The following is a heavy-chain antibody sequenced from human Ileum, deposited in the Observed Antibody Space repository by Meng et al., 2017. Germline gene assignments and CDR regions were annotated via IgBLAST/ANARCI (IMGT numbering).Heavy chain of an antibody. CDR3: AIRALSSTYWAFDI. CDR2: INVNSGNI. V-gene: IGHV3-23*01. D-gene: IGHD2/OR15-2a*01. CDR1: GFTSRTYA. Sequence: GGSLRLSCAASGFTSRTYAMTWLRQAPGKGLEWVSTINVNSGNINYADSVKGRFTISSDSSKNTLYLQMNSLRAEGTAVYYCAIRALSSTYWAFDIWGQGAMVTVSS. J-gene: IGHJ3*02.